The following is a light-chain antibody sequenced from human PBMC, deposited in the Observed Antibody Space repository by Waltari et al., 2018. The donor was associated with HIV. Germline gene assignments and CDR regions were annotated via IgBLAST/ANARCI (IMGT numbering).Light chain of an antibody. CDR3: WSYAGSSTII. V-gene: IGLV2-23*01. J-gene: IGLJ2*01. Sequence: ALTQPASVSGPPGQSTTLPCTGTSSDVGRYSFVSWYQLHPGKAPKLIIYEDNKRPSGVSGRFSGSKSGYTASLTISGLQAEDEADYCCWSYAGSSTIIFGGGTKLTVL. CDR1: SSDVGRYSF. CDR2: EDN.